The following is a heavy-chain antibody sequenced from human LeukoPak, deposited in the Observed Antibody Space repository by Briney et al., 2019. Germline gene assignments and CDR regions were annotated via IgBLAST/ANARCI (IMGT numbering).Heavy chain of an antibody. CDR1: GGTFSSYA. CDR2: IIPIFGTA. Sequence: SVKVSCKASGGTFSSYAISWVRQAPGQGLEWMGGIIPIFGTANYAQKFQGRVTITADESTSTAYMELSSLRPEDTAVYYCARDRDSSSLSLFGCWGQGTLVTVSS. D-gene: IGHD6-13*01. CDR3: ARDRDSSSLSLFGC. J-gene: IGHJ4*02. V-gene: IGHV1-69*13.